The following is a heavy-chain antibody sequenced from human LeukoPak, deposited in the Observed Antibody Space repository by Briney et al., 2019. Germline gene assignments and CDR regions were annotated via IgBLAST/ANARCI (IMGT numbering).Heavy chain of an antibody. D-gene: IGHD2-21*02. CDR1: GFTFSSYS. CDR2: ISSSSSYI. J-gene: IGHJ4*02. V-gene: IGHV3-21*04. Sequence: GGSLRLSCAASGFTFSSYSMNWVRQAPGKGLEWVSSISSSSSYIYYADSVKGRFTISRDNSKNTLYLQMNSLRAEDTAVYYCARSYCGGDCYYPYWGQGTLVTVSS. CDR3: ARSYCGGDCYYPY.